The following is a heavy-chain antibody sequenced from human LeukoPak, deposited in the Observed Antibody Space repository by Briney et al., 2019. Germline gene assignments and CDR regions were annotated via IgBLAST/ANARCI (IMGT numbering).Heavy chain of an antibody. CDR1: GYTFTGYY. Sequence: GASVKVSCKASGYTFTGYYMHWVRQAPGQGLEWMGSINPNSGGTNYAQKFQGRVTMTRDTSISTAYMELSRLRSDDTAVYYCARATGYSSRKRFDPWGQGTLVTVSS. V-gene: IGHV1-2*02. J-gene: IGHJ5*02. CDR2: INPNSGGT. CDR3: ARATGYSSRKRFDP. D-gene: IGHD6-13*01.